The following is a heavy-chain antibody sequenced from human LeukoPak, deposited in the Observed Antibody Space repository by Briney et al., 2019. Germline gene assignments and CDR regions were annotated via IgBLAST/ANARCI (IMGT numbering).Heavy chain of an antibody. V-gene: IGHV3-7*03. CDR3: ARDSTWLLDY. Sequence: GGSLRLSCAASGFTFRNYVIHWVRQSPGKGLEWVANIKEDGSVKYYVDSVKGRFTISRDNTKNELYLQMNSLTVDDTAVYFCARDSTWLLDYWGQGTLITVSS. CDR1: GFTFRNYV. D-gene: IGHD6-19*01. J-gene: IGHJ4*02. CDR2: IKEDGSVK.